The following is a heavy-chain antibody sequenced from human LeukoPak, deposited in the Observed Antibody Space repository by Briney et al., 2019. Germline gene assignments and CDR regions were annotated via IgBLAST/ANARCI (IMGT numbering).Heavy chain of an antibody. Sequence: SVKVSCKASGGTFSSYAISWVRQAPGQGLEWMGGIIPIFGTANYAQKFQGRVTITADESTSTAYMELSSLRSDDTAVYYCARDPSNTGGYYFYMDVWGKGTTVTVSS. CDR3: ARDPSNTGGYYFYMDV. D-gene: IGHD2-8*01. CDR1: GGTFSSYA. V-gene: IGHV1-69*01. J-gene: IGHJ6*03. CDR2: IIPIFGTA.